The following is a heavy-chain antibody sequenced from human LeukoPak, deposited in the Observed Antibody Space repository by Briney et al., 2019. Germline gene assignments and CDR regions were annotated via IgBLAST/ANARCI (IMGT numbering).Heavy chain of an antibody. V-gene: IGHV1-2*02. J-gene: IGHJ4*02. Sequence: VNVTCKASVYTFTGYYMHWVRQAPGQGLEWMGWINPKRGGTNYAQKFQGRVTMTRDTSISTAYMELSRLRSDDTAVYYCARTPRLAAPENYWGQGTLVTVSS. D-gene: IGHD6-6*01. CDR2: INPKRGGT. CDR3: ARTPRLAAPENY. CDR1: VYTFTGYY.